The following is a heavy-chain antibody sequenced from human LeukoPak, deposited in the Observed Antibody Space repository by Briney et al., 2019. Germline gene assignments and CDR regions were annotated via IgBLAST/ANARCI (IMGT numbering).Heavy chain of an antibody. D-gene: IGHD6-13*01. CDR1: GYTFTSYY. J-gene: IGHJ4*02. CDR3: AKEWEAAAGTPPFDY. CDR2: INPSGGST. Sequence: ASVKVSCKASGYTFTSYYMHWARQAPGQGLEWMGIINPSGGSTSYAQKFQGRVTMTRDMSTSTVYMELSSLRSEDTAVYYCAKEWEAAAGTPPFDYWGQGTLVTVSS. V-gene: IGHV1-46*01.